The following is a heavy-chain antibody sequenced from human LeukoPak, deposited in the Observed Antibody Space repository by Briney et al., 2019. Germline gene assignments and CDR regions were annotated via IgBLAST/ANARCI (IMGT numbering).Heavy chain of an antibody. J-gene: IGHJ5*02. CDR2: IRTKGSSYST. Sequence: GGSLRLSCAASGFTFSDHYMDWVRQAPGKGLEWVGRIRTKGSSYSTEYAASVKGRSTISRDDSKNSLYLQMNSLKTEDTAVYYCARVARGGFDPWGQGTLVTVSS. V-gene: IGHV3-72*01. CDR3: ARVARGGFDP. CDR1: GFTFSDHY.